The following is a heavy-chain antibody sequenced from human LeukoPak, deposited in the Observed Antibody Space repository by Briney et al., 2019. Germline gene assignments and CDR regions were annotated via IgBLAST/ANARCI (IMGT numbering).Heavy chain of an antibody. V-gene: IGHV4-39*07. Sequence: PGGSLRLSFAASGFTFSSYWMSWVRQAPGKGLEWIGTIYYSGSTYYNPSLKSRVTISVDSSKNQFSLRLSSVTAADTAVYYCARESLTWLQSRTSWFDPWGQGTLVTVSS. CDR3: ARESLTWLQSRTSWFDP. CDR1: GFTFSSYW. CDR2: IYYSGST. D-gene: IGHD5-24*01. J-gene: IGHJ5*02.